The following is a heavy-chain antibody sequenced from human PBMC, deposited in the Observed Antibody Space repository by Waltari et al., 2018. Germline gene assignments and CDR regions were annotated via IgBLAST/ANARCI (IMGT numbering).Heavy chain of an antibody. J-gene: IGHJ3*02. CDR3: EATSDAFDI. V-gene: IGHV4-31*03. CDR2: IYYSGST. Sequence: QVQLQESGPGLVKPSQTLSLTCTVSGGSTSGGGYYWSWIRKHPGKGLEWIGYIYYSGSTYYNPALKSRVTISVDTSKNQFSLKLSSVTAADTAVYYCEATSDAFDIWGQGTMVTVSS. D-gene: IGHD1-26*01. CDR1: GGSTSGGGYY.